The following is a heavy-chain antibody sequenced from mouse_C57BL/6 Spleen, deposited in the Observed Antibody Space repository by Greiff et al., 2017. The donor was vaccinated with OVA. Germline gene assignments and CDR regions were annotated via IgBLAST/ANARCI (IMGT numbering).Heavy chain of an antibody. CDR3: ARGSSGY. CDR1: GFTFSSYG. Sequence: EVKLVESGGDLVKPGGSLKLSCAASGFTFSSYGMSWVRQTPDKRLEWVATISSGGSYTYYPDSVKGRFTISRDNAKNTLYLQMSSLKSEDTAMYYCARGSSGYWGQGTTLTVSS. J-gene: IGHJ2*01. V-gene: IGHV5-6*01. D-gene: IGHD3-2*02. CDR2: ISSGGSYT.